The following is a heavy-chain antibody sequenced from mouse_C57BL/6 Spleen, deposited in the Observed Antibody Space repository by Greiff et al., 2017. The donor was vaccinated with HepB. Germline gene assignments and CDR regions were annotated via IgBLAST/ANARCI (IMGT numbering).Heavy chain of an antibody. CDR3: ARSSMITAFMDY. Sequence: QVQLQQPGAELVRPGSSVKLSCKASGYTFTSYWMDWVKQRPGQGLEWIGNIYPSDSETHYNQKFKDKATLTVDKSSSTAYMQLSSLTSEDSAVYYCARSSMITAFMDYGGQGTSVTVSS. CDR1: GYTFTSYW. CDR2: IYPSDSET. V-gene: IGHV1-61*01. D-gene: IGHD2-4*01. J-gene: IGHJ4*01.